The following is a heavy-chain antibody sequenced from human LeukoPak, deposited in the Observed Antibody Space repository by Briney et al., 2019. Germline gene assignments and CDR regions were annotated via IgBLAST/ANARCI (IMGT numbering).Heavy chain of an antibody. CDR1: GFTFSSYS. V-gene: IGHV3-48*01. J-gene: IGHJ1*01. Sequence: PGGSLRLSCAASGFTFSSYSMTWVRQAPGKGLEWVSYISSGSGTIYYADSVKGRFTISRDNAHNSLYLQMTSLKAEDTAVYYCATPLSIGGYWGQGPLVTVSS. CDR2: ISSGSGTI. CDR3: ATPLSIGGY. D-gene: IGHD3-10*01.